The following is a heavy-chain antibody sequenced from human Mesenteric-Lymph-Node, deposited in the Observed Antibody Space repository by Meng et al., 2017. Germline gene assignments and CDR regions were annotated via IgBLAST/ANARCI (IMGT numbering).Heavy chain of an antibody. Sequence: ASVKVSCKASGYTFTSYDINWVRQATGQGLGWMGWMNPNSGNTGYAQKFQGRVTITRNTSISTAYMELTSLRSEDTAVYYCARRMVRGVVNWFDPWGQGTLVTVSS. J-gene: IGHJ5*02. CDR1: GYTFTSYD. V-gene: IGHV1-8*03. D-gene: IGHD3-10*01. CDR2: MNPNSGNT. CDR3: ARRMVRGVVNWFDP.